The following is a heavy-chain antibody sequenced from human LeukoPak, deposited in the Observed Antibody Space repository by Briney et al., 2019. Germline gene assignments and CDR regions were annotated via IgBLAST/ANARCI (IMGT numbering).Heavy chain of an antibody. D-gene: IGHD1-26*01. CDR3: ARAYGLRWEFDY. Sequence: SETLSLTCAVSGGSISSYYWSWIRQPPGKGVEWIGYIYYSGSTNYNPSLKSRVTISVDTSKNQFSLKLSSVTAADTAVYYCARAYGLRWEFDYWGQGTLVTVSS. V-gene: IGHV4-59*01. J-gene: IGHJ4*02. CDR2: IYYSGST. CDR1: GGSISSYY.